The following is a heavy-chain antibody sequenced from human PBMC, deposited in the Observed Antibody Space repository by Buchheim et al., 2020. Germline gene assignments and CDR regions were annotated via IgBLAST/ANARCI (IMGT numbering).Heavy chain of an antibody. D-gene: IGHD3-22*01. CDR3: ARDINYDSSGYYD. CDR1: GGSISSYY. J-gene: IGHJ4*02. CDR2: IYYSGST. V-gene: IGHV4-59*01. Sequence: QVQLQESGPGLVKPSETLSLPCTVSGGSISSYYWSWIRQPPGKGLEWIGYIYYSGSTNYNPSLKSRVTISVDTSKNQFSLKLSSVTAADTAVYYCARDINYDSSGYYDWGQGTL.